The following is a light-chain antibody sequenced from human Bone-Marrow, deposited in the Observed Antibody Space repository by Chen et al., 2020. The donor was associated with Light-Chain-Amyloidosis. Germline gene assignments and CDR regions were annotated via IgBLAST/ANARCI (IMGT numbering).Light chain of an antibody. CDR2: EVI. Sequence: QSALPQPPSASGSPGPSVTFSCTGTNSDDGRFDYVSWNQQHPGKAPKFLIYEVIKGTSGVPDRFSCAKSGNAASLAVSGLQAEDEADYYCCSYAGDDWVFGGGTKLTVL. J-gene: IGLJ3*02. V-gene: IGLV2-8*01. CDR3: CSYAGDDWV. CDR1: NSDDGRFDY.